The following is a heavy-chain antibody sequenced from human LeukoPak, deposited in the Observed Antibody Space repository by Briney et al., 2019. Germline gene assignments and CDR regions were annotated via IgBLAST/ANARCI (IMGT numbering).Heavy chain of an antibody. Sequence: PGGSLRLSCAASGFTFSSYWMSWARQTPQKGLEWVANIKEDGSEKYYVDSVKGRFTISRENTKNSLYLQMNSLRADDTAVYYCARDHLGYSFDYWGQGTLVTVSS. CDR3: ARDHLGYSFDY. J-gene: IGHJ4*02. V-gene: IGHV3-7*04. CDR2: IKEDGSEK. CDR1: GFTFSSYW.